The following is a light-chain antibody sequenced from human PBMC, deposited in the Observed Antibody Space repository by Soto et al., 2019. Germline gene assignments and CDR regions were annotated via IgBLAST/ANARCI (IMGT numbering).Light chain of an antibody. J-gene: IGKJ1*01. CDR3: QHHNSYSQT. CDR1: QSIRYY. V-gene: IGKV1-5*01. Sequence: DIQLTQSPPTLSASVGDRVTITCRASQSIRYYLAWYQQMPGKAPKLLIYGASSLQSGVPSMFSGSGSGTEITLTISSLQPDDFATYFCQHHNSYSQTCGQGTKVEIK. CDR2: GAS.